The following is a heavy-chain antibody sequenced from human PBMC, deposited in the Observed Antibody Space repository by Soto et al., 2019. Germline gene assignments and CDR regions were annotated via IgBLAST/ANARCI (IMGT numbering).Heavy chain of an antibody. J-gene: IGHJ5*02. Sequence: QVQLVQSGXXXXXXXXXXXXXXKASXGTFSSYAITWVRQAPGQGLEWMGGIIPIFGTANYAQKFQARVTITADQSTSTAYMELSSLRSEDTAVYYCARDRGPSSGYYPYWFDPWXXGTLVTVSS. D-gene: IGHD3-22*01. CDR1: XGTFSSYA. CDR2: IIPIFGTA. CDR3: ARDRGPSSGYYPYWFDP. V-gene: IGHV1-69*12.